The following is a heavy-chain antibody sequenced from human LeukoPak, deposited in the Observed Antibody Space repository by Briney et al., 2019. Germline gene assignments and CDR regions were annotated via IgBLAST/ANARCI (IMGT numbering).Heavy chain of an antibody. Sequence: KPSETLSLTCTVSGGSITYYYWKWIRQPPGKALEWIGRSYYSGTDYYCASLKSRLTLSVDQSKNQFSRKLRSVTTADTAMYYCARGGYDILSGYGSFDPWVQGTLVTVSS. J-gene: IGHJ5*02. CDR2: SYYSGTD. CDR1: GGSITYYY. D-gene: IGHD3-9*01. CDR3: ARGGYDILSGYGSFDP. V-gene: IGHV4-59*01.